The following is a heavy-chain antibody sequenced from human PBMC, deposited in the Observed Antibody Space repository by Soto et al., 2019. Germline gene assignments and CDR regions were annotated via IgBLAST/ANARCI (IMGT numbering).Heavy chain of an antibody. D-gene: IGHD2-2*01. CDR1: GYTFTDYF. CDR3: EAFTRTPASF. Sequence: ASVKVSCKASGYTFTDYFMHWVRQAPGQGLEWMGWINPNPGGTNYAQKFQGRVTMTRDTSIRTAYMELSRLTSDDTAVYYCEAFTRTPASFWGQGTLVTVSS. V-gene: IGHV1-2*02. CDR2: INPNPGGT. J-gene: IGHJ4*02.